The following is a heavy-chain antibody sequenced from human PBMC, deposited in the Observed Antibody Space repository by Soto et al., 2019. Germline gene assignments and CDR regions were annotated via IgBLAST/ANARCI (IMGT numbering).Heavy chain of an antibody. CDR3: ARDIESVTAKHFFYYYAMDV. V-gene: IGHV1-18*01. Sequence: AASVKVSCKASGFTFSNYGLNWVRQAPGQGLEWMGWVSANNGHTNYAQNLQGRVSMTTDTSTSTAYMELRGLTFDDTAVYYCARDIESVTAKHFFYYYAMDVWGQGPTVTVSS. CDR2: VSANNGHT. D-gene: IGHD2-8*01. J-gene: IGHJ6*02. CDR1: GFTFSNYG.